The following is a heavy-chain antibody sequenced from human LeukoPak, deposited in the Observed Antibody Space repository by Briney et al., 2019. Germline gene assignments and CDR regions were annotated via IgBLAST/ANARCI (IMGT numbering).Heavy chain of an antibody. CDR3: ASTLSSSPH. Sequence: GGSLRLSCAASGFTFSSYWMHWVRQAPGKGLVWVSRINSDGSSTNYADSVKDRFPISRDNAKNTLYLQMNSLRAEDTAVYYCASTLSSSPHWGRGTLVTVSS. D-gene: IGHD6-6*01. CDR1: GFTFSSYW. V-gene: IGHV3-74*01. J-gene: IGHJ4*02. CDR2: INSDGSST.